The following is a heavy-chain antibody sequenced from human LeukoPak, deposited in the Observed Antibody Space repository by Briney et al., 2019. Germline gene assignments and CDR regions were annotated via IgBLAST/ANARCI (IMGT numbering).Heavy chain of an antibody. J-gene: IGHJ4*02. V-gene: IGHV1-46*01. D-gene: IGHD3-10*01. CDR3: ATDLPTGFGSTAY. CDR1: GNTFTNNF. Sequence: EASVTVSCKASGNTFTNNFMHWVRQAPGQGLEWMGLINPSGSATTYSQKLQGRVTMTRDTSTNTVYMELSSLRSEDTAVYYCATDLPTGFGSTAYWGQGTLVTVSS. CDR2: INPSGSAT.